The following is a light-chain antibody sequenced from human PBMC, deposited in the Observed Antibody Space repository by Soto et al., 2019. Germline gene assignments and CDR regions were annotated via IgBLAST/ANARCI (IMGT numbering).Light chain of an antibody. V-gene: IGLV2-11*01. J-gene: IGLJ1*01. CDR2: DVS. Sequence: QSALTQPRSVSGSPGQSVTISCTGTSSDVGGYNYVSWYQQHPGKAPKLMIYDVSKRPSGVPDRFSGSKSGNTASLTISGLQAEDEADYYCCSYAGSYTFPYVFGTGTELTVL. CDR1: SSDVGGYNY. CDR3: CSYAGSYTFPYV.